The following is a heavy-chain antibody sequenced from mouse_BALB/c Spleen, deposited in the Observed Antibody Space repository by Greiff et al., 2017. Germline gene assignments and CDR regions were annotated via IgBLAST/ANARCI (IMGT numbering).Heavy chain of an antibody. CDR3: ARGPSYYGSSMDY. D-gene: IGHD1-1*01. V-gene: IGHV2-6-7*01. Sequence: VKVVESGPGLVAPSQSLSITCTVSGFSLTGYGVNWVRQPPGKGLEWLGMIWGDGSTDYNSALKSRLSISKDNSKSQVFLKMNSLQTDDTARYYCARGPSYYGSSMDYWGQGTSVTVSS. CDR2: IWGDGST. J-gene: IGHJ4*01. CDR1: GFSLTGYG.